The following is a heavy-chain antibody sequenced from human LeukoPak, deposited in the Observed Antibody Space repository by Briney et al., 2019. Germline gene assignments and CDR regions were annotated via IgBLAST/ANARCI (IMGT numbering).Heavy chain of an antibody. Sequence: GGSLRLSCAASGFTFSSYAMNWVRQAPGKGLGWVSVISGSGNSTHYADSVKGRFTISRDNSKNTLYLQMISLRAEDTAVYYCAKDRVGRGVDYDAFDIWGQGTMVTVSS. CDR1: GFTFSSYA. D-gene: IGHD3-9*01. CDR3: AKDRVGRGVDYDAFDI. CDR2: ISGSGNST. V-gene: IGHV3-23*01. J-gene: IGHJ3*02.